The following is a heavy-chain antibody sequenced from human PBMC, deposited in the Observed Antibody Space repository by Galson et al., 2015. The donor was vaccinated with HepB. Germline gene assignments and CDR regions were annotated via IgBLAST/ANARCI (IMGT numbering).Heavy chain of an antibody. CDR2: IYYSGSI. J-gene: IGHJ5*02. Sequence: ETLSLTCTVSGASINDKSFYWGWVRQPPGKGLEWIGGIYYSGSIYSNPSLKRRMSMSVDTSKNQFALNLTSVTVADTAIYYCARDRVGVVPAYNWLDPWGQGVLVTVAS. CDR1: GASINDKSFY. CDR3: ARDRVGVVPAYNWLDP. D-gene: IGHD3-3*01. V-gene: IGHV4-39*06.